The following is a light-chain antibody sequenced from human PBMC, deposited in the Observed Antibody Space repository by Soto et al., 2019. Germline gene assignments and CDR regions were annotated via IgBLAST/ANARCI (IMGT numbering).Light chain of an antibody. CDR3: QHYNSYPWT. CDR2: KAS. CDR1: QMIVIW. Sequence: DMQIAQSPSILSASVGDRVTITCRASQMIVIWVAWHQQKPGRAPNLLTHKASHLESGVPSRFIGSGSGTEFTLTISSLQGGDFATYYCQHYNSYPWTFGQGTKVDI. V-gene: IGKV1-5*03. J-gene: IGKJ1*01.